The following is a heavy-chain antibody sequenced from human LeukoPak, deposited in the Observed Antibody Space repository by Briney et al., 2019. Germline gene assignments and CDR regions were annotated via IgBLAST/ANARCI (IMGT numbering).Heavy chain of an antibody. J-gene: IGHJ6*02. CDR3: AKDLVTYYYYYGMDV. CDR1: GFTFSSYA. D-gene: IGHD2-21*01. Sequence: GASLRLSCAASGFTFSSYAMSWVRQAPGKGLEWVSAISGSGGSTYYADSVKGRFTISRDNSKSTLYLQMNSLRAEDTAVYYCAKDLVTYYYYYGMDVWGQGTTVTVSS. V-gene: IGHV3-23*01. CDR2: ISGSGGST.